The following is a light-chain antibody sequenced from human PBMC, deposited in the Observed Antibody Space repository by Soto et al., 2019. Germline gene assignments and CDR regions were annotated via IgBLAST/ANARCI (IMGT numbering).Light chain of an antibody. V-gene: IGLV2-14*03. Sequence: QSALTQPASVSGSPGQSITISCTGTSSDVGGYDHVSWYQQHPGKAPKLIIYDVTVRPSGISRRFSGSKSDNTASLAVSGLQPEDEADYYCSSYTNKDTLLFGGGTKLPVL. CDR3: SSYTNKDTLL. J-gene: IGLJ3*02. CDR2: DVT. CDR1: SSDVGGYDH.